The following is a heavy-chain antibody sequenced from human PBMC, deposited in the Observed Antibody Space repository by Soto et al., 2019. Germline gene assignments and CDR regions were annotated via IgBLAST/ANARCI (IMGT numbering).Heavy chain of an antibody. V-gene: IGHV3-30-3*01. J-gene: IGHJ4*02. Sequence: GGSLRLSCAASGLTFSSYIMNWVRQAPGKGLEWVALISYDGSDKDYADSVKGRFTISRDNSRNTLFLQMNSLRAEDTAVYYCARDYYKYYDSSGYYRSPAYWGQGTLVTVS. D-gene: IGHD3-22*01. CDR3: ARDYYKYYDSSGYYRSPAY. CDR2: ISYDGSDK. CDR1: GLTFSSYI.